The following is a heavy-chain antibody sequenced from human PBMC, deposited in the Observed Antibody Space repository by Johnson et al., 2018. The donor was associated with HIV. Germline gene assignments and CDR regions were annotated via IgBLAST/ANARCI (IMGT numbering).Heavy chain of an antibody. CDR1: GFTFSSYG. CDR2: IQYDGTNK. J-gene: IGHJ3*02. V-gene: IGHV3-30*02. Sequence: VQLVESGGGVVQPGGSLRLSCAASGFTFSSYGMHWVRQVPGNGLEWVTFIQYDGTNKYYADSVKGRFTISRDNSKNTLYLQMYSLRAEDTAVYYCAKDLSYPKTRAFDIWGQGTMVTVSS. CDR3: AKDLSYPKTRAFDI. D-gene: IGHD2/OR15-2a*01.